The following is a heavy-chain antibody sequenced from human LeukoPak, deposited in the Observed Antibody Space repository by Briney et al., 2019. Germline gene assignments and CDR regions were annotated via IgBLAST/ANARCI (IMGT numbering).Heavy chain of an antibody. Sequence: SETLSLTCTVSGGSISSSSYYWGWIRQPPGKGLEWIGSIYYSGSTYYNPSLKSRVTISADTSKNQFSLKLSSVTAADTAVYYCARDRIVGATSEDYWGQGTLVTVSS. D-gene: IGHD1-26*01. CDR3: ARDRIVGATSEDY. J-gene: IGHJ4*02. CDR1: GGSISSSSYY. V-gene: IGHV4-39*07. CDR2: IYYSGST.